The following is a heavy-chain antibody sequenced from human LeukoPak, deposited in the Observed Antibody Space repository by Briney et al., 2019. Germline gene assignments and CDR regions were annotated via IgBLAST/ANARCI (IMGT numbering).Heavy chain of an antibody. CDR1: VYTFTMYD. D-gene: IGHD2-15*01. Sequence: ASVTVSFKASVYTFTMYDINWVRQAAGQGGEWMGWMNPNSGNTGYAQKFQGRVTMTRNTSISTAYMELSNLRSEDTAVYYCARWEVVVAAQVGKYSFDYWGQGTLVTVSS. CDR2: MNPNSGNT. V-gene: IGHV1-8*01. J-gene: IGHJ4*02. CDR3: ARWEVVVAAQVGKYSFDY.